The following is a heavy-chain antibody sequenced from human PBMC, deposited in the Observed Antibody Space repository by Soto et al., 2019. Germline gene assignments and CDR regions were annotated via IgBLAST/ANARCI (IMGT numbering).Heavy chain of an antibody. V-gene: IGHV3-15*01. J-gene: IGHJ6*02. CDR2: IKSKTDGGTT. CDR1: GFTFSNAW. CDR3: TTLNYYDSSGYYYDYYYGMGV. D-gene: IGHD3-22*01. Sequence: EVQLVESGGGLVKPGGSLRLSCAASGFTFSNAWMSWVRQAPGKGLEWVGRIKSKTDGGTTDYAAPVKGRFTISRDDSKNTLYLQMNSLKTEDTAVYYCTTLNYYDSSGYYYDYYYGMGVWGQGTTVTVSS.